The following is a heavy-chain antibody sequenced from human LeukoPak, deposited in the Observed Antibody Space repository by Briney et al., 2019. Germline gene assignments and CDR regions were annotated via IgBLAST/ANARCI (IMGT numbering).Heavy chain of an antibody. D-gene: IGHD4-17*01. CDR1: GYTFTSYG. V-gene: IGHV1-18*01. CDR3: ARGGIYYDDHKEFDY. Sequence: ASVKVSCKASGYTFTSYGISWVRQAPGQVLEWMGWISAYNGNTNYAQKLQGRVTMTTDTSTSTAYMELRSLRSDDTAVYYCARGGIYYDDHKEFDYWGQGTLVTVSS. CDR2: ISAYNGNT. J-gene: IGHJ4*02.